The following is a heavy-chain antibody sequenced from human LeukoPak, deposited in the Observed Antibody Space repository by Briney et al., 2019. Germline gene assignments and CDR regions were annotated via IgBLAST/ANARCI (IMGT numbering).Heavy chain of an antibody. CDR1: GGTFSSYA. J-gene: IGHJ6*03. Sequence: SVKVSCKASGGTFSSYAISWVRQAPGQGLEWMGGIIPIFGTANYAQKFQGRVTITADESTSTAYMELSSLRSEDTAVYYCARGLYNIAYYYYYMDVWGKGTTVTVSS. D-gene: IGHD5-24*01. CDR3: ARGLYNIAYYYYYMDV. CDR2: IIPIFGTA. V-gene: IGHV1-69*13.